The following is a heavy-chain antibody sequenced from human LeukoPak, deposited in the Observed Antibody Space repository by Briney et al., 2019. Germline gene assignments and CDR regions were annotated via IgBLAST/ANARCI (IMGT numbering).Heavy chain of an antibody. D-gene: IGHD3-10*01. CDR3: ARDLIGRYTFDY. CDR1: GFTFSNAW. Sequence: GGSLRLSCAASGFTFSNAWMSWVRQAPGKGLEWVGRIKSKTDGGTTDYAAPVKGRFTISRDNSKNTVDLQLNSLRAEDTAVYYCARDLIGRYTFDYCGQGTPVTVSS. CDR2: IKSKTDGGTT. J-gene: IGHJ4*02. V-gene: IGHV3-15*01.